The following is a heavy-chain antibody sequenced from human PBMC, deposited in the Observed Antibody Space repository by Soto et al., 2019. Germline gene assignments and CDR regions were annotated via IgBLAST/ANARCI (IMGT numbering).Heavy chain of an antibody. J-gene: IGHJ5*02. V-gene: IGHV4-39*01. D-gene: IGHD2-2*01. CDR1: GGSISDDTYY. Sequence: QLQLQESGPGLVKPSETLSLTCTVSGGSISDDTYYWGWIRQPPGKGLEWIGSIYYSGTSSYNPSVKRRVPMSVDTSKKPLSLRMTPVTSADTPGSYSERLHCYSPNCVPLDPWGQGTLVIVSS. CDR3: ERLHCYSPNCVPLDP. CDR2: IYYSGTS.